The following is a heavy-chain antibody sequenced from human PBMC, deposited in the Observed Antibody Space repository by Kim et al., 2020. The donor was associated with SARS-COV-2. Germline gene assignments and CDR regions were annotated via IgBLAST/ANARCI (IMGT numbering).Heavy chain of an antibody. Sequence: ASVKVSCKASGYTFTGYYMHWVRQAPGQGLEWMGWINPNSGGTNYAQKFQGWVTMTRDTSISTAYMELSMLRSDDTAVYYCARGDIYDYDYFDYWGQGTLVTVSS. CDR3: ARGDIYDYDYFDY. V-gene: IGHV1-2*04. CDR2: INPNSGGT. J-gene: IGHJ4*02. D-gene: IGHD5-12*01. CDR1: GYTFTGYY.